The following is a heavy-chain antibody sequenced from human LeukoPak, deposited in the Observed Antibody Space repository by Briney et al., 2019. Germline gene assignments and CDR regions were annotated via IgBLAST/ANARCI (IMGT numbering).Heavy chain of an antibody. D-gene: IGHD3/OR15-3a*01. V-gene: IGHV3-74*03. J-gene: IGHJ4*02. CDR2: VHREGTTT. CDR3: ARDSDWILFDY. Sequence: PGGSLRLSCAASGSTFNTYWMHWVRQAPGKGLVWVARVHREGTTTAYADSVKGRFTISRDNAKNTLYLQMTNLRAEDTAVYYCARDSDWILFDYWGRGTLVTVSS. CDR1: GSTFNTYW.